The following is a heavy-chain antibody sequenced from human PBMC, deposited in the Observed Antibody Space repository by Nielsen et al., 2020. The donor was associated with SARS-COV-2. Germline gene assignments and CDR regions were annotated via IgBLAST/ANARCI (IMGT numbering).Heavy chain of an antibody. CDR3: ARGRKGGGIVVVIPYYYYMDV. CDR2: MNPNSGNT. J-gene: IGHJ6*03. Sequence: ASVKVSCKASGYTFTSYDINWVRQATGQGLEWMGWMNPNSGNTGYAQKFQGRVTMTRNTSISTAYMELSSLRSEDTAVYYCARGRKGGGIVVVIPYYYYMDVWSKGTTVTVSS. D-gene: IGHD3-22*01. CDR1: GYTFTSYD. V-gene: IGHV1-8*01.